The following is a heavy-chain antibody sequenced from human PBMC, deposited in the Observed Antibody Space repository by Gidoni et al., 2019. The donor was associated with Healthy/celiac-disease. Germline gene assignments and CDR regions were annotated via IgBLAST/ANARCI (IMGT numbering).Heavy chain of an antibody. Sequence: QVQLVESGGGVVQPGRSLRLSCAASGFTFSSYAMHWVRQAPGKGLGWLAVISYDGSNKYYADSVKGRFTISRDNSKNTLYLQMNSLRAEDTAVYYCARDPHWGQGTLVTVSS. CDR2: ISYDGSNK. CDR1: GFTFSSYA. J-gene: IGHJ4*02. CDR3: ARDPH. V-gene: IGHV3-30-3*01.